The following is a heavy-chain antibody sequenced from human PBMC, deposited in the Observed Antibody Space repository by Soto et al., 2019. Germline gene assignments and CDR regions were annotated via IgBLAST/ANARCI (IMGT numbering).Heavy chain of an antibody. CDR2: ISSSSSYI. V-gene: IGHV3-21*01. Sequence: GGSLRLSCAASGFTFSSYSMNWVRQAPGKGLEWVSSISSSSSYIYYADSVKGRFTISRDNAKNSLYLQMNSLRAEDTAVCYCAREFKSVAAAGTRTLAYWGQGTLVTVSS. D-gene: IGHD6-13*01. CDR1: GFTFSSYS. J-gene: IGHJ4*02. CDR3: AREFKSVAAAGTRTLAY.